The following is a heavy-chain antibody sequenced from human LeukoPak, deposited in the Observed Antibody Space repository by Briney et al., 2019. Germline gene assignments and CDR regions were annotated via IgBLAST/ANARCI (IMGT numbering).Heavy chain of an antibody. CDR2: ISAYNGNT. J-gene: IGHJ4*02. CDR1: GYTFTSYG. CDR3: ARDHLEAVAAPSDY. D-gene: IGHD6-19*01. V-gene: IGHV1-18*01. Sequence: GASVNVSCKASGYTFTSYGISWVRQAPGQGLEWMGWISAYNGNTNYAQKLQGRVTMTTDTSTSTAYMELRSLRSDDTAVYHCARDHLEAVAAPSDYWGQGTLVTVSS.